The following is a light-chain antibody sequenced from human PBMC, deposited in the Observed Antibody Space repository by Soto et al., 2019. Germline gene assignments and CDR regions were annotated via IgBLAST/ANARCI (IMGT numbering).Light chain of an antibody. V-gene: IGKV2-30*01. J-gene: IGKJ5*01. CDR1: QSLVYSDGNTY. Sequence: DVVMTQSPLSLPVTLGQPASISCRSSQSLVYSDGNTYLNWFQQRPDQSPRRLIYKLSNRDSGVPDRFSGSGSGTDFTLKISRVEAEDVGVYYCMQGTHWPITFGQGTRLEIK. CDR3: MQGTHWPIT. CDR2: KLS.